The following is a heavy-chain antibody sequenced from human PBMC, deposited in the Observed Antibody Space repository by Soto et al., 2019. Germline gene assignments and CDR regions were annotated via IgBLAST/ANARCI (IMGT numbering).Heavy chain of an antibody. D-gene: IGHD5-12*01. Sequence: GGSLRLSCAASGFTFSSYAMSWVRQAPGKGLEWVSAISGSGGSTYYADPVKGRFTISRDNSKNTLYLQMNSLRAEDTAVYYCAKKGFSGYEIYYYYYYGMDVWGQGTTVTV. CDR2: ISGSGGST. J-gene: IGHJ6*02. CDR3: AKKGFSGYEIYYYYYYGMDV. V-gene: IGHV3-23*01. CDR1: GFTFSSYA.